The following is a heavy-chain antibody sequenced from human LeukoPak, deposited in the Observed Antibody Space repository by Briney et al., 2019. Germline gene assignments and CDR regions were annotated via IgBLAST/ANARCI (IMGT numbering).Heavy chain of an antibody. V-gene: IGHV1-2*02. CDR3: ARDPADLGHNWFDP. CDR2: INPNSGGT. D-gene: IGHD3-16*01. J-gene: IGHJ5*02. CDR1: GYTFTGYY. Sequence: GASVKVSCKASGYTFTGYYMHWVRQAPGQGLEWMGWINPNSGGTNYAQKFQGRVTMTRDTSISTAYMELSRLRSDDTAVYYCARDPADLGHNWFDPWGQGTLVTVSS.